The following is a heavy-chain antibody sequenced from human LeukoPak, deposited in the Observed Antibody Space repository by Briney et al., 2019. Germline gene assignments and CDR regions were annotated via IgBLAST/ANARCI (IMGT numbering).Heavy chain of an antibody. D-gene: IGHD2-15*01. J-gene: IGHJ4*02. CDR3: ARGSSFDGYCSAGACDAGYYDS. CDR2: INHRGSS. CDR1: GESFSAYF. Sequence: SETLSLTCAVYGESFSAYFWNWIRQAPGKPLESIGEINHRGSSHYNPSLKTRVTLSVDTSKNQFSLKLTSVTAADTAVYFCARGSSFDGYCSAGACDAGYYDSWGQGTPVTVSS. V-gene: IGHV4-34*01.